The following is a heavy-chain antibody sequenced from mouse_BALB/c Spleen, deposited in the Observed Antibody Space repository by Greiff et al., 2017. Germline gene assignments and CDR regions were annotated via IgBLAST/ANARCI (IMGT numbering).Heavy chain of an antibody. J-gene: IGHJ4*01. CDR3: ARQGRGYEMMDY. CDR1: GYSFTGYY. Sequence: LVKTGASVKISCKASGYSFTGYYMHWVKQSHGKSLEWIGYISCYNGATSYNQKFKGKATFTVDTSSSTAYMQVNSLTSEDSAVYYCARQGRGYEMMDYWGQGTSVTVSS. CDR2: ISCYNGAT. D-gene: IGHD2-14*01. V-gene: IGHV1S34*01.